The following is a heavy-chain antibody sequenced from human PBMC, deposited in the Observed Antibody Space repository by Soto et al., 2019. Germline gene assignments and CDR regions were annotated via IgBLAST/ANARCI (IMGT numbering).Heavy chain of an antibody. CDR3: AKEFVAAVTDTKGVYYYYCGMDV. CDR1: GFSFSNFA. V-gene: IGHV3-23*01. D-gene: IGHD6-19*01. CDR2: ISGSGNSR. J-gene: IGHJ6*04. Sequence: EVQLLESGGGLVQPGGSLKLSCAASGFSFSNFAVTWVRQAPGKGLEWVSTISGSGNSRYYADSVKGRFTVSRDNSKDTLYLQMNSLRAEDTAVYYCAKEFVAAVTDTKGVYYYYCGMDVWGDGTTVTVSS.